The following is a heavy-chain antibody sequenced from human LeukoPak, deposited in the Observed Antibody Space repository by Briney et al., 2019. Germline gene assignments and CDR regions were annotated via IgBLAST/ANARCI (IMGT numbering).Heavy chain of an antibody. V-gene: IGHV4-59*03. J-gene: IGHJ5*01. CDR3: ALAPNSNWFDF. CDR1: GDSTSNFY. D-gene: IGHD2-8*01. Sequence: SETLSLTCTVSGDSTSNFYWNWIRQSPGRGLEWIGNIHYSGSSVYNPSLKSRGTISIDTSRRQFFLKLASVTAADTAVYFCALAPNSNWFDFWGPGTLVTVSS. CDR2: IHYSGSS.